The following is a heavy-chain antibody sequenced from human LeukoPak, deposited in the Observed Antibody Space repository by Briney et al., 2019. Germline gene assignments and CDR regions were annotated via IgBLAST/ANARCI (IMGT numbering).Heavy chain of an antibody. Sequence: SETLSLTCTVSGGSISSYYWSWIRQPPGKGLEWIGDIYYSGSTNYNPSLKSRFTISVDTSKNQFYLKLSSVTAADTAVYYCARHHNPRHTYYYGSSGYPYFDYWGQGNLVTVSS. V-gene: IGHV4-59*08. D-gene: IGHD3-22*01. CDR3: ARHHNPRHTYYYGSSGYPYFDY. CDR2: IYYSGST. CDR1: GGSISSYY. J-gene: IGHJ4*02.